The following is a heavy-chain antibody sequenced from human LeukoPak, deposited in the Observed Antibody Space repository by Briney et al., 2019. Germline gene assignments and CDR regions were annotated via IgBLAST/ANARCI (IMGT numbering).Heavy chain of an antibody. V-gene: IGHV3-23*01. CDR1: GFTFSSYA. CDR2: ISGSGTSP. D-gene: IGHD6-13*01. Sequence: GGPLRLSCAASGFTFSSYAMSWVRQAPGKGLEWVSVISGSGTSPYYADSVKGRFTISRDNSQNTLYLQMNGLRAEDTAVYYCAKGGSSSWYWFDPWGQGTLVTVSS. CDR3: AKGGSSSWYWFDP. J-gene: IGHJ5*02.